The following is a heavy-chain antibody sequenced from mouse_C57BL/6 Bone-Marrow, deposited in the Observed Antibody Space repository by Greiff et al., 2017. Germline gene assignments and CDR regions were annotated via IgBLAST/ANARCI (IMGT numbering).Heavy chain of an antibody. CDR2: IYPRSGNT. CDR1: GYTFTSSG. J-gene: IGHJ2*01. Sequence: VQLQQSGAELARPGASVKLSCKASGYTFTSSGISWVKQRTGQGLEWIGEIYPRSGNTYYNEKFKGKATLTADKSSSTAYMELRSLTSEDSAVYFCARRRRGGPLFDYWGQGTTLTVSS. CDR3: ARRRRGGPLFDY. V-gene: IGHV1-81*01.